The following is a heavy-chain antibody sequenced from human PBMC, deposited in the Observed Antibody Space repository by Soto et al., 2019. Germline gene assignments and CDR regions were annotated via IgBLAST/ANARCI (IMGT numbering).Heavy chain of an antibody. CDR3: AKGLALAADYYFYGLDV. J-gene: IGHJ6*02. CDR2: ISYIGSHK. Sequence: QVHLVESGGGVVQPGRSLRLSCAASGFSFSTYGMHWVRQAPGKGLEWVAVISYIGSHKFYADSVKGRFTISRDNSKSTVYLQMNSLRTEDTARYYCAKGLALAADYYFYGLDVWGQGTTVIVSS. V-gene: IGHV3-30*18. CDR1: GFSFSTYG. D-gene: IGHD6-19*01.